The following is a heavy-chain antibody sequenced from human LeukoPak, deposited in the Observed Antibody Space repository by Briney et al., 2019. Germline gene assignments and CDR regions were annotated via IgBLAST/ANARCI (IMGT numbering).Heavy chain of an antibody. D-gene: IGHD5-18*01. CDR3: AKEGGYSYGLIDY. Sequence: ASVKVSCKASGGTFSSYATSWVRQAPGQGLEWMGGIIPIFGTANYAQKFQGRVTITADESTSTAYMELSSLRSEDTAVYYCAKEGGYSYGLIDYWGQGTLVTVSS. J-gene: IGHJ4*02. CDR1: GGTFSSYA. CDR2: IIPIFGTA. V-gene: IGHV1-69*13.